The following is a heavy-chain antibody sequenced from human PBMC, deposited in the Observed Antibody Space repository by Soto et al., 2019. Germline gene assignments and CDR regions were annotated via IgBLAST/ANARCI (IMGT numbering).Heavy chain of an antibody. D-gene: IGHD4-4*01. CDR1: GGTFSSYA. CDR2: IIPIFGTA. Sequence: QVQLVQSGAEVKKPGSSVKVSCKASGGTFSSYAISWVRQAPGQGLEWMGGIIPIFGTANYAQKFQGRVTITADESTSTAYMELSSLRSEDTAVYYWARVRTTTVRSYYYYGMDVWGQGTTVTVSS. CDR3: ARVRTTTVRSYYYYGMDV. V-gene: IGHV1-69*12. J-gene: IGHJ6*02.